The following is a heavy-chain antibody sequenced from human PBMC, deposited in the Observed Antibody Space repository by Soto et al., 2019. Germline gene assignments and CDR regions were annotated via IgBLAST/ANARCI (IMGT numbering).Heavy chain of an antibody. V-gene: IGHV1-69*06. Sequence: VQLVQSGAEVRKPGSSVRVSCETSGDTFNSHTINWLRQAPGQGLEWMGGIIPVFGSPTYAQKFQARLTITADTSTQTAYMERSSLTSDDTAFYSCARDITGTNNWVDSWSQGTLVTVSP. CDR3: ARDITGTNNWVDS. CDR1: GDTFNSHT. J-gene: IGHJ5*01. D-gene: IGHD1-20*01. CDR2: IIPVFGSP.